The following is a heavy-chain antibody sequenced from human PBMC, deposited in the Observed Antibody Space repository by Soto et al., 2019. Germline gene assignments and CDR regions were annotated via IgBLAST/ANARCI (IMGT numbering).Heavy chain of an antibody. CDR3: ARPPGYISDWYYFAL. D-gene: IGHD3-9*01. CDR1: GYTFINYY. Sequence: QVQLVQSGAEVKKPGASVKISCEASGYTFINYYMHWVRQAPGQGFEWMGRSSPRSGRTKDAQKLQGRVSVAWDTSLKTAYMELSSLMSEDTAVYFCARPPGYISDWYYFALWGQGTQVTVSS. V-gene: IGHV1-2*02. J-gene: IGHJ4*02. CDR2: SSPRSGRT.